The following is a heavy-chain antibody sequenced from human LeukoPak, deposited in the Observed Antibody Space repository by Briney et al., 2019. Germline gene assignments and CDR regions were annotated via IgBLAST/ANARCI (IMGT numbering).Heavy chain of an antibody. CDR3: ARGGELLDAHYYYYYMDV. J-gene: IGHJ6*03. Sequence: GGSLRLSCAASGFTFSSYSMNWVRQAPGEGLEWVSSISSSSSYIYYADSVKGRFTISRDDAKNSLYLQMNSLRAEDTALYYCARGGELLDAHYYYYYMDVWGKGTTVTVSS. D-gene: IGHD1-26*01. V-gene: IGHV3-21*04. CDR2: ISSSSSYI. CDR1: GFTFSSYS.